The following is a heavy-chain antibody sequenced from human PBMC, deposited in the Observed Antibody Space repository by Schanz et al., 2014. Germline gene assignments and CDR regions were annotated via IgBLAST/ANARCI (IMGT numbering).Heavy chain of an antibody. J-gene: IGHJ4*02. D-gene: IGHD5-18*01. CDR3: AKDAENTAMITDYFDY. CDR2: ISYDGSKK. V-gene: IGHV3-30*18. CDR1: GFMFSSYG. Sequence: QVQLVESGGGVVQPGRSLRLSCAASGFMFSSYGMHWVRQAPGKGLEWVGVISYDGSKKSYADSVKGRFTISRDNSKNTLYLQMNSLRAEDTAVYYCAKDAENTAMITDYFDYWGQGTLVTVSS.